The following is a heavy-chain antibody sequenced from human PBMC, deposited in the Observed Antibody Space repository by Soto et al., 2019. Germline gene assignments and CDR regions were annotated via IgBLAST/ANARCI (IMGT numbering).Heavy chain of an antibody. CDR3: ARLDGSSTSFDLDG. V-gene: IGHV4-34*01. CDR2: INQSGST. CDR1: GGAFSGYY. Sequence: SETLSLTCAVYGGAFSGYYWSWIRQPPGKGLEWIGEINQSGSTNHNPSLRSRVTLSVDTSKNQFSLILSSVTAADTAMYYCARLDGSSTSFDLDGWGKGNAVTVYS. J-gene: IGHJ6*03. D-gene: IGHD6-25*01.